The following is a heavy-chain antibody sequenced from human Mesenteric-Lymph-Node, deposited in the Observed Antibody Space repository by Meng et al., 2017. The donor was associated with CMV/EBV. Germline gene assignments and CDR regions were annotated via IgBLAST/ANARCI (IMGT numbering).Heavy chain of an antibody. Sequence: SETLSLTCAVYGGSSSGYYWSWIRQPPGKGLEWIGEINHSGSTNYNPSLKSRVTISVDTSKNQFSLKLSSVTAADTAVYYCVYYDSSGAYPQDYWGQGTLVTVSS. CDR3: VYYDSSGAYPQDY. CDR1: GGSSSGYY. D-gene: IGHD3-22*01. CDR2: INHSGST. V-gene: IGHV4-34*01. J-gene: IGHJ4*02.